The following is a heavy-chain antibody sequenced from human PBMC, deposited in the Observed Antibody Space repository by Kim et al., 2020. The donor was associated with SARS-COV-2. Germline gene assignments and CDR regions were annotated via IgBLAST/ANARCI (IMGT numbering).Heavy chain of an antibody. CDR1: FTFRRYA. Sequence: FTFRRYALSWVRQAPGTGLECVSAISGSGGSTYYPDSVKGRFTIYRDNSTNTLYLQMNSLRAEDTAVYYCATPMWEYQLLAPFGCWGQGTLAT. D-gene: IGHD2-2*01. CDR3: ATPMWEYQLLAPFGC. CDR2: ISGSGGST. J-gene: IGHJ4*02. V-gene: IGHV3-23*01.